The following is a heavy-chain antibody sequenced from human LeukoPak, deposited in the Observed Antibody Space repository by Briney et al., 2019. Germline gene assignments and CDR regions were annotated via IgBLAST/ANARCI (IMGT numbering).Heavy chain of an antibody. CDR2: IYHSGST. Sequence: PSETLSLTCTVSGYSISSGYYWGWIRQPPGKGLEWIGSIYHSGSTYYNPSLKSRVTISVDTSKNQFSLKLSSVTAADTAVYYCASPIVVVPAEDAFDIWGQGTMVTVSS. CDR1: GYSISSGYY. V-gene: IGHV4-38-2*02. J-gene: IGHJ3*02. CDR3: ASPIVVVPAEDAFDI. D-gene: IGHD2-2*01.